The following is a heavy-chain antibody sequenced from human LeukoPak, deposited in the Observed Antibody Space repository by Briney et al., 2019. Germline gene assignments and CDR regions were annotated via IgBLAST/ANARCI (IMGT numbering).Heavy chain of an antibody. J-gene: IGHJ4*02. CDR1: GGSFSGYY. Sequence: SETLSLTCAVYGGSFSGYYWSWIRQPPGKGLEWIGYIYYSGSTNYNPSLKSRVTISADTSKNQFSLKLSSVTAADTAVYYCARDWGATAFYFDYWGQGTLVTVSS. D-gene: IGHD1-26*01. V-gene: IGHV4-59*01. CDR3: ARDWGATAFYFDY. CDR2: IYYSGST.